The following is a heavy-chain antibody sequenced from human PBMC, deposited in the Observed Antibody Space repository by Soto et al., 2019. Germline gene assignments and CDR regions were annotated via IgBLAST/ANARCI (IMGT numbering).Heavy chain of an antibody. J-gene: IGHJ4*02. CDR3: ARENYYDSSGYYFDY. Sequence: GGSLRLSCAASGFTFSSYSMIWVRQAPGKGLEWVSYISSSSSTIYYADSVKGRFTISRDNAKNSLYLQMNSLRDEDTAVYYCARENYYDSSGYYFDYWGQGTLVTVSS. V-gene: IGHV3-48*02. D-gene: IGHD3-22*01. CDR1: GFTFSSYS. CDR2: ISSSSSTI.